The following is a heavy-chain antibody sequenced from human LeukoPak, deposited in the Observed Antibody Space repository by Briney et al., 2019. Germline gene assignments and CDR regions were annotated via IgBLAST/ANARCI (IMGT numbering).Heavy chain of an antibody. V-gene: IGHV1-8*01. J-gene: IGHJ5*02. D-gene: IGHD3-22*01. CDR2: MNPNSGNT. CDR3: ARVTRGYYYDSSGYYYL. CDR1: GYTFTSYD. Sequence: ASVTVSCKASGYTFTSYDINWVRQATGQGREWMGWMNPNSGNTGYAQKFQGRVTMTRNTSISTAYMELSSLRSEDAAVYYCARVTRGYYYDSSGYYYLWGQGTLVTVSS.